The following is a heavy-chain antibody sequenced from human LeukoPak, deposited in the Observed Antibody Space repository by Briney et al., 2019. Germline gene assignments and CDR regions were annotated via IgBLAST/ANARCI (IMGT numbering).Heavy chain of an antibody. Sequence: GGSLRLSCAASGFTFSRYWMSWVRQAPGKGLEWVANVKEDGSEKNYVDSVKGRFTISRDNAKNSLYLQMNSLRAEDTAVYYCASSFRDREEKIDYWGQGTLVTVSS. J-gene: IGHJ4*02. D-gene: IGHD2-21*01. V-gene: IGHV3-7*01. CDR3: ASSFRDREEKIDY. CDR2: VKEDGSEK. CDR1: GFTFSRYW.